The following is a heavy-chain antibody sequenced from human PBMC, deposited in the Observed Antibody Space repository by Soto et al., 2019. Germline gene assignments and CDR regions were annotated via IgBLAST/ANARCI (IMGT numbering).Heavy chain of an antibody. CDR2: FDPEDGET. CDR1: GYTLTELS. J-gene: IGHJ4*02. CDR3: ATAAYYDYIWGSYRSKYYFDY. Sequence: ASVKVSCKVSGYTLTELSMHWVRQAPGKGLEWMGGFDPEDGETIYAQKFQGRVTMTEDTSTDTAYMELSSLRSEDTAVYYCATAAYYDYIWGSYRSKYYFDYWGQGTLVTVSS. V-gene: IGHV1-24*01. D-gene: IGHD3-16*02.